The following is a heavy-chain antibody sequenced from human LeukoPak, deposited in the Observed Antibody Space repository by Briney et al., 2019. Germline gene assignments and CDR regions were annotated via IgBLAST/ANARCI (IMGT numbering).Heavy chain of an antibody. Sequence: GGSLRLSCAASGITFTDAWMNWVRQAPGKGLEWVGRIKSRSDGGTTDYAAPVKGRFIISRDDSKNTLYLQMNNLKTEDTALYYCATVRAAFGWGQGTLVTVSS. CDR2: IKSRSDGGTT. CDR3: ATVRAAFG. CDR1: GITFTDAW. J-gene: IGHJ4*02. V-gene: IGHV3-15*01. D-gene: IGHD3-3*01.